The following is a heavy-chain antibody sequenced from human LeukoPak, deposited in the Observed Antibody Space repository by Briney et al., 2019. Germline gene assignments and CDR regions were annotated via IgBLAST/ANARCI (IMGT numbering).Heavy chain of an antibody. V-gene: IGHV4-34*01. J-gene: IGHJ4*02. D-gene: IGHD3-3*01. CDR2: INDSGST. CDR1: GGSFSGYY. CDR3: ARFFPDY. Sequence: SETLSLTCAVYGGSFSGYYWSWIRQPPGKGLEWIGEINDSGSTNYNPYLKSRVTISVDTSKNQFSLKLSSVTAADTAVYYCARFFPDYWGQGTLVTVSS.